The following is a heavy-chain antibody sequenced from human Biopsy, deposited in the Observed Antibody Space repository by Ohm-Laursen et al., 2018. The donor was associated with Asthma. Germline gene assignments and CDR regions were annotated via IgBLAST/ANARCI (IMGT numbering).Heavy chain of an antibody. J-gene: IGHJ4*02. CDR2: ISWNSATI. CDR1: GFKFDEYT. D-gene: IGHD3-22*01. CDR3: AKVRSDWVITESFDY. Sequence: SLRLSCSASGFKFDEYTMHWVRQAPRKGLEWVSGISWNSATIGYADSVEGRFTISRDNAKNSVFLHMDSLRPEDTAFYYCAKVRSDWVITESFDYWGQGVLVTASS. V-gene: IGHV3-9*01.